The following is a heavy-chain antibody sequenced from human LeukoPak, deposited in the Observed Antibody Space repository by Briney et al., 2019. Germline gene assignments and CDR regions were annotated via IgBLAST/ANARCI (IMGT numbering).Heavy chain of an antibody. CDR1: GYTFTSYG. Sequence: ASVKVSCKASGYTFTSYGIGWVRQAPGQGLEWMGWISAYNGNTNYAQKLQGRVTMTTDTSTSTAYMELRSLRSDDTAVYYCARGYYYDSSGHRAIAYWGQGTLVTVSS. CDR2: ISAYNGNT. J-gene: IGHJ4*02. D-gene: IGHD3-22*01. V-gene: IGHV1-18*01. CDR3: ARGYYYDSSGHRAIAY.